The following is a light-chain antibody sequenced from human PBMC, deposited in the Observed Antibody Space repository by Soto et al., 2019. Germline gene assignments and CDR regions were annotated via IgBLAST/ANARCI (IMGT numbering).Light chain of an antibody. V-gene: IGKV3-20*01. J-gene: IGKJ4*01. CDR3: QQYGTSPHT. CDR1: QSVRSNS. Sequence: EIVLTQSPRTLSLSPGESATLSCTASQSVRSNSLAWYQQKPGQAPRLLMFGASGRATGTPPRFSGRGSGTDFTLIISRLEPEDFGVYCCQQYGTSPHTSGRGTKVDI. CDR2: GAS.